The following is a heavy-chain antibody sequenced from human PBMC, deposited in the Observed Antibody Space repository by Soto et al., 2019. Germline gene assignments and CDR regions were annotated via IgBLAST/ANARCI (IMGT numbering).Heavy chain of an antibody. Sequence: GESLKISCNISGYSFTQYWIAWVRQMPGKGLEWVGRIDPSDSRADYSPSFQGRVTISVDRSIATTNLRWSSLEASDTAVYYCERQIKTFGVIINALNVWGQGTMVTVSS. J-gene: IGHJ3*01. V-gene: IGHV5-10-1*01. CDR1: GYSFTQYW. CDR3: ERQIKTFGVIINALNV. CDR2: IDPSDSRA. D-gene: IGHD3-3*01.